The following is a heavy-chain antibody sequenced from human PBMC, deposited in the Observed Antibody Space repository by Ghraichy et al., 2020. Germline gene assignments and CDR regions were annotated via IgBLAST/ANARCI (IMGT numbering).Heavy chain of an antibody. CDR2: IYYSGST. CDR3: ARTSEPTHCFDY. D-gene: IGHD1-14*01. Sequence: SQTLSLTCTVSGGSISSGAYYWSWIRQHPGKGLEWIGYIYYSGSTYYNPALKSRVTIVDTSKNQFSLKLSSVTVADTAVYYCARTSEPTHCFDYWGQGTLLTVSS. CDR1: GGSISSGAYY. J-gene: IGHJ4*02. V-gene: IGHV4-31*03.